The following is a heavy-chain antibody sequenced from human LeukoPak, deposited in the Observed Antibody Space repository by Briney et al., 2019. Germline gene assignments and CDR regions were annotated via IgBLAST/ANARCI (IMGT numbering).Heavy chain of an antibody. J-gene: IGHJ4*02. CDR3: ARPCIAAAGFDY. CDR1: GYTFTSYY. Sequence: ASVTVSCKASGYTFTSYYMRWVRQAPGQGLEWMGIINPSGGSTSYAQKFQGRVTMTRGMSTSTVYMELSSLRSEDTAVYYCARPCIAAAGFDYWGQGTLVTVSS. V-gene: IGHV1-46*01. D-gene: IGHD6-13*01. CDR2: INPSGGST.